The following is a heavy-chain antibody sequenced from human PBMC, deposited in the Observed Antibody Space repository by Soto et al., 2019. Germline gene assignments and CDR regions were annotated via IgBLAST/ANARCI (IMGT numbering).Heavy chain of an antibody. J-gene: IGHJ4*02. CDR2: INGDGSFT. V-gene: IGHV3-74*01. D-gene: IGHD3-10*01. CDR3: ARVGGGSGNFDY. CDR1: GFTFSNYW. Sequence: EVQLVESGGGLVQPGGSLRLSCGASGFTFSNYWMHWVSQAPGEGLVWVSRINGDGSFTRFADSVKGRFTISRDNAKNTLYLQMNSLRADDTAVYYCARVGGGSGNFDYWGQGTLVTVSS.